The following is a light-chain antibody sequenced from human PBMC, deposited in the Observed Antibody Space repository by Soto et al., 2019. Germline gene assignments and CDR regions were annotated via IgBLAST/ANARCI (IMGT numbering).Light chain of an antibody. V-gene: IGKV1-12*01. J-gene: IGKJ1*01. Sequence: DIQMTQSPSSVSASVGDRLTITCRASQYISGWLAWYQQRPGKAPDLLISGGSTLQSGVPARFSGSGSETDFTLTITSLQPEDFATYYCQQAYIFPPTFGQGTRVEVK. CDR1: QYISGW. CDR3: QQAYIFPPT. CDR2: GGS.